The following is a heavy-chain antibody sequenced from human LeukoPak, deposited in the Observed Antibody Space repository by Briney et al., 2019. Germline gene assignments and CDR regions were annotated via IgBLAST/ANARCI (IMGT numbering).Heavy chain of an antibody. D-gene: IGHD6-6*01. J-gene: IGHJ4*02. CDR3: ARAHSSSSTFDL. V-gene: IGHV3-33*01. CDR1: GFTFSDYG. Sequence: GGSLRLSCAASGFTFSDYGIHWVRQAPGQGLEWVALIWYDGSKKYYADSVKGRFTISRDNTKNTLYLHLNSLRADDTAVYYCARAHSSSSTFDLWGQGTLVTVSS. CDR2: IWYDGSKK.